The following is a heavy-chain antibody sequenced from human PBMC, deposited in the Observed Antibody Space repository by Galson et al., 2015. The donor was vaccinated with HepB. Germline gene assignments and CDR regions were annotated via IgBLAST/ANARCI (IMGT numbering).Heavy chain of an antibody. D-gene: IGHD2-21*02. Sequence: SETLSLTCSVSGGSISRFHWTWIRQPAGKGLEWIGRIFSSGTTTYNPSLKSRVIMSVDTFRNQFSLKLRSMTAAYTAVYFCARNRGGDSWDDAFDNWGQGTIGTVFS. J-gene: IGHJ3*02. CDR2: IFSSGTT. CDR1: GGSISRFH. CDR3: ARNRGGDSWDDAFDN. V-gene: IGHV4-4*07.